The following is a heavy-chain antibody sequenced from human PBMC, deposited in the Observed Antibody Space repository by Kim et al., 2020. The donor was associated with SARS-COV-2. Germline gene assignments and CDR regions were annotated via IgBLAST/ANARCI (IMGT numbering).Heavy chain of an antibody. CDR2: INQDESKI. D-gene: IGHD2-8*01. Sequence: GGSLRLSCAASTVTFSTFYMSWVRQAPGKGLEWVANINQDESKINYVDSVKGRFTISRDNARNSLFLQMSSLRTEDTALYYCARDSATCNGCAFDVWGQG. J-gene: IGHJ3*01. CDR1: TVTFSTFY. V-gene: IGHV3-7*05. CDR3: ARDSATCNGCAFDV.